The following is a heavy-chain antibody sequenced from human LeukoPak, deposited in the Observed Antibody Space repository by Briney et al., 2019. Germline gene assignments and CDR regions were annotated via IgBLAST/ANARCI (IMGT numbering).Heavy chain of an antibody. Sequence: GGSLRLSCVDSGFTFTNAWMSWVRQAPGKGLEWIGRIKSKTEGETTNYAEPVRGRFTISRDDSKSAVYLQMNSLKIEDTAVYYCTTDLGTYYHGSQRLIPIDYWGQGTLVTVSS. D-gene: IGHD3-10*01. CDR3: TTDLGTYYHGSQRLIPIDY. CDR2: IKSKTEGETT. V-gene: IGHV3-15*01. J-gene: IGHJ4*02. CDR1: GFTFTNAW.